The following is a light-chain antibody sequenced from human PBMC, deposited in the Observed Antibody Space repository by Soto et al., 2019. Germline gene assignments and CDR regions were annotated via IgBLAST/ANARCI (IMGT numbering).Light chain of an antibody. V-gene: IGKV3-15*01. CDR1: QSVNSD. CDR3: QTYNTARPT. CDR2: GAS. J-gene: IGKJ5*01. Sequence: EVVLTQSPATLSLSPGERATLSCRASQSVNSDLAWYQQKPGQAPRLLIYGASTRATGVPARFSGSGSGTDFTLTISSLQPEDVAIYYCQTYNTARPTFGQGTRLEIK.